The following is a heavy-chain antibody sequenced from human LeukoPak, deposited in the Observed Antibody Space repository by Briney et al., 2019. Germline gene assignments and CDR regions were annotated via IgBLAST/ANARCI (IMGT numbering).Heavy chain of an antibody. D-gene: IGHD6-13*01. CDR2: ISSSSSYI. Sequence: GTLSLTCTVSGDSISTSYWWNWVRQAPGKGLEWVSSISSSSSYIYYADSVKGRFTISRDNAKNSLYLQMNSLRAEDTAVYYCAVEPGIAAAGTDDYWGQGTLVTVSS. CDR1: GDSISTSYW. V-gene: IGHV3-21*01. CDR3: AVEPGIAAAGTDDY. J-gene: IGHJ4*02.